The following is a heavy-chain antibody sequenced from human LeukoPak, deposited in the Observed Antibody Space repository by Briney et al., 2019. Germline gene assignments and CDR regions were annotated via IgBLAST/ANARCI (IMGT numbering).Heavy chain of an antibody. CDR2: ITSTSTYI. Sequence: GGSLRLSCAASGFTFSSYNMNWVRQAPGKGLEWVSTITSTSTYIAYADSVKGRFTISRDNADNSLYLQVNSLRDDDTAVYYCAKERPHGMDVWGQGTSVTVSS. V-gene: IGHV3-21*01. J-gene: IGHJ6*02. CDR3: AKERPHGMDV. CDR1: GFTFSSYN. D-gene: IGHD6-6*01.